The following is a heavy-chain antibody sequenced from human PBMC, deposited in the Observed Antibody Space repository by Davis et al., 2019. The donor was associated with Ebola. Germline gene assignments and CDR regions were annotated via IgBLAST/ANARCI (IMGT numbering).Heavy chain of an antibody. V-gene: IGHV3-30*18. CDR1: GFTFSTYG. CDR3: AKDSYQPLSWFDP. Sequence: GGSLRLSCAASGFTFSTYGMHWVRQAPGKGLEWMAVISFDGSYKYYADSVRGRFTVSRDNSKNTLYLQMNSLRAEDTAVYYCAKDSYQPLSWFDPWGQGTLVTVSS. J-gene: IGHJ5*02. D-gene: IGHD2-2*01. CDR2: ISFDGSYK.